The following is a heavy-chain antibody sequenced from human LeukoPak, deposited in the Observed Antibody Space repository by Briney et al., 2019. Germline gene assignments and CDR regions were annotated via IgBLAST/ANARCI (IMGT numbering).Heavy chain of an antibody. J-gene: IGHJ4*02. CDR2: IRTDGVTT. V-gene: IGHV3-23*01. Sequence: GGTLRLSCAASGFIFSHHGMNWVRQAPGKGLEWVSGIRTDGVTTYYADSVKGRFIISRDNSKNTVYLQMNSLSAEDAAVYYCVKDDGWVQYANWGQGTLVTVSS. D-gene: IGHD5-24*01. CDR1: GFIFSHHG. CDR3: VKDDGWVQYAN.